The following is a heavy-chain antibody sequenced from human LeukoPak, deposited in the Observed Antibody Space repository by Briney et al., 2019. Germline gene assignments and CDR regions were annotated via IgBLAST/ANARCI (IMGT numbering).Heavy chain of an antibody. Sequence: SETLSLTCAVSGYSVSSGYHWGWIRQPPGKGLEWIASANSGGGASYSPSLKSRATISLDRSNNHFSLELRSVTAADTAVYYCARDVGGGTSDYWGHGTLVTVSS. CDR2: ANSGGGA. CDR1: GYSVSSGYH. V-gene: IGHV4-38-2*02. J-gene: IGHJ4*01. CDR3: ARDVGGGTSDY. D-gene: IGHD4-23*01.